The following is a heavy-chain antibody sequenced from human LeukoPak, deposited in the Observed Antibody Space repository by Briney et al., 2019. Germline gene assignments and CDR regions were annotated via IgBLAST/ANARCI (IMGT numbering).Heavy chain of an antibody. J-gene: IGHJ4*02. CDR1: GYTFTSYD. V-gene: IGHV1-18*01. CDR3: ARDYDSSGYWVY. Sequence: ASVKVSCKTSGYTFTSYDISWVRQAPGQGLEWMGWISTYNGNTNYAQKLQGRVTMTTDTSTTTTYMELRSLRSDDTAVYYCARDYDSSGYWVYWGQGTLVTVSS. D-gene: IGHD3-22*01. CDR2: ISTYNGNT.